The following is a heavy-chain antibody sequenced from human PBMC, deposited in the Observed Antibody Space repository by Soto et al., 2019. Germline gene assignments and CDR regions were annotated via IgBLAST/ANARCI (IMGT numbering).Heavy chain of an antibody. V-gene: IGHV4-4*02. CDR1: SGSISSSHW. D-gene: IGHD3-16*02. Sequence: QVQLQESGPGLVKPSGTLSLTCAVSSGSISSSHWWSWVRQPPGQGLEWIGEIYHSGSTNYNPSLKRRVTISVDKSKNQCSLKLSSVTAADTAVYYCARGGTFGGVIAYWGQGTLVTVSS. CDR3: ARGGTFGGVIAY. J-gene: IGHJ4*02. CDR2: IYHSGST.